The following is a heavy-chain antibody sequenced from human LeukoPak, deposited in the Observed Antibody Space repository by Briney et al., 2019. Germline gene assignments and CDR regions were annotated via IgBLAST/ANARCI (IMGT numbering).Heavy chain of an antibody. CDR2: ISSSGSTI. Sequence: PGGSLRLSCAASGFTFSSYEMNWVRQAPGKGLEWVSYISSSGSTIYYADSVKGRFTISRDNSKNTLYLQMNSLRAEDTAVYYCAKGMKRAGSAVAGDNPDYWGQGTLLTVSS. CDR1: GFTFSSYE. CDR3: AKGMKRAGSAVAGDNPDY. D-gene: IGHD6-19*01. V-gene: IGHV3-48*03. J-gene: IGHJ4*02.